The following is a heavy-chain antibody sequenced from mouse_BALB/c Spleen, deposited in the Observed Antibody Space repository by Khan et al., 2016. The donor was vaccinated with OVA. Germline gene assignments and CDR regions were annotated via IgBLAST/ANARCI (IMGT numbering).Heavy chain of an antibody. CDR3: ASHLTGSFAY. CDR1: GFTFSSYS. V-gene: IGHV5-6*01. J-gene: IGHJ3*01. Sequence: EVHLVESGGDLVKPGGSLKLSCAASGFTFSSYSMSWVRQTPDKRLEWVATISSDGDYTYFPDSVKGRFTICRDNAKNTLNLQMRSRKYEDTALYYCASHLTGSFAYWGQGTLVTVS. CDR2: ISSDGDYT. D-gene: IGHD4-1*01.